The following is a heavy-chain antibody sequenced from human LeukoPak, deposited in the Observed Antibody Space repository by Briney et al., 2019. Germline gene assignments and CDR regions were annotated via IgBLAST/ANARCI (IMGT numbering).Heavy chain of an antibody. CDR3: ARDSTTEDILTGYSFDY. J-gene: IGHJ4*02. V-gene: IGHV4-4*02. D-gene: IGHD3-9*01. CDR1: GGSMSTNTW. CDR2: IHHSGST. Sequence: KPSGTLSLTCAVSGGSMSTNTWWSWVRQSPGKGLEWIGEIHHSGSTNYNPSLKSRVTISVDTSKNQFSLKLSSVTAADTAVYYCARDSTTEDILTGYSFDYWGQGTLVTVSS.